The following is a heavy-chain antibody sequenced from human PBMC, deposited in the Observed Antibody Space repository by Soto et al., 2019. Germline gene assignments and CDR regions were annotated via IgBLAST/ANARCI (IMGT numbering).Heavy chain of an antibody. Sequence: VASVKVSCKASNYSFTTYGVSWVRQAPGQGLEWMGWISPYSENTNYARKFQDRVTLTTDTSTNTAYMELKSLRYDDTAVYFCARDSYFDNSGYYYDSWGQGTLVTV. CDR3: ARDSYFDNSGYYYDS. V-gene: IGHV1-18*04. D-gene: IGHD3-22*01. CDR1: NYSFTTYG. CDR2: ISPYSENT. J-gene: IGHJ5*01.